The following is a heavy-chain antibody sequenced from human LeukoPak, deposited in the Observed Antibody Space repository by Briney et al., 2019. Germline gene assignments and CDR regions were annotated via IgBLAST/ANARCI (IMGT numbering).Heavy chain of an antibody. CDR2: VDGGGGGT. CDR3: AKQSAGSAAWYSLHYDF. CDR1: GFSFSNYA. J-gene: IGHJ4*02. D-gene: IGHD6-13*01. V-gene: IGHV3-23*01. Sequence: GGPLRLSCVSSGFSFSNYAMTWVRQAPGRGLEWVSSVDGGGGGTYYADSVKGRFTISRDNSKDTLYLQMNGLRAEDTAVYFCAKQSAGSAAWYSLHYDFWGQGTLVTVSS.